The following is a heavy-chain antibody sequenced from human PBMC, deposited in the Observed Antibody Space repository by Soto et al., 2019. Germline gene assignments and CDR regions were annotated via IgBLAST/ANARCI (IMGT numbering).Heavy chain of an antibody. V-gene: IGHV3-53*04. Sequence: EVQLVESGGGLVQPGGSLRLSCAASGFTVSSYYMNWVRQAPGKGLEWVSVIYTGGNAYYADSVKGRFTISRHNAKNTFDLQMQILRVEVPAEYYCAREAPYGAVRKGAFDTWGQGTLVAVSS. CDR1: GFTVSSYY. D-gene: IGHD3-10*01. CDR2: IYTGGNA. CDR3: AREAPYGAVRKGAFDT. J-gene: IGHJ5*02.